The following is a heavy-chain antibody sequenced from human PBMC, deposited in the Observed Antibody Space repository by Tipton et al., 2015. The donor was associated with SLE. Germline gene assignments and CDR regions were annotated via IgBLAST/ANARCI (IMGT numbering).Heavy chain of an antibody. CDR3: ARVRIAAAGTYSGFGY. CDR1: GFTFSSYS. Sequence: SLRLSCAASGFTFSSYSMNWVRQAPGKGLEWVSYISSSSSTIYYADSVKGRFTISRDNAKNSLYLQMNSLRAEDTAVYYCARVRIAAAGTYSGFGYWGQGTLVTVSS. CDR2: ISSSSSTI. V-gene: IGHV3-48*01. D-gene: IGHD6-13*01. J-gene: IGHJ4*02.